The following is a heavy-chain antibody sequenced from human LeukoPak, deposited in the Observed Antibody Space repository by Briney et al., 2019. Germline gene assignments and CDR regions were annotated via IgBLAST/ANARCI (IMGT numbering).Heavy chain of an antibody. D-gene: IGHD1-26*01. CDR2: IYPGDSDT. Sequence: GESLKISCKGSGYSFTSYWIGWVRQMPGKGLEWMGIIYPGDSDTRYSPSFQGQVTISADKSISTAYLQWSSLKASDTAMYYCARRGGIVGATYWFDPWGQGTLVTVSS. V-gene: IGHV5-51*01. J-gene: IGHJ5*02. CDR3: ARRGGIVGATYWFDP. CDR1: GYSFTSYW.